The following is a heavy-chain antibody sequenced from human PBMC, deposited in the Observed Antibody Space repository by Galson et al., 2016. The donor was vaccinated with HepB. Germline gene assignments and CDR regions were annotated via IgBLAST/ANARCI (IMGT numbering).Heavy chain of an antibody. CDR2: IRPVFGSP. D-gene: IGHD2-2*02. V-gene: IGHV1-69*13. CDR1: GGRFANYT. Sequence: SVKVSCKVFGGRFANYTINWVRQAPGRGLEWVGGIRPVFGSPNYAQKFQDRVAISADEPTTTAYMELSSLRSEDAAFYYCARASGLYDYTLDFWGQGTLVAVSS. J-gene: IGHJ4*02. CDR3: ARASGLYDYTLDF.